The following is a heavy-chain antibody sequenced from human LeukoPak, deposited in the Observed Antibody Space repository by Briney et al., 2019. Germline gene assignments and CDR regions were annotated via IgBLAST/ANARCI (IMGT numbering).Heavy chain of an antibody. D-gene: IGHD2-8*02. CDR1: GASISSYY. CDR3: ARQSDEVLHWVDY. J-gene: IGHJ4*02. V-gene: IGHV4-59*08. Sequence: SETLSLTCTVSGASISSYYWSWIRQPPGKGLEWIGCTSYSGSTKYNPSLKSRVTISVDTSKNQFSLELSSVTAADTAVYYCARQSDEVLHWVDYWGQGTLVTVSS. CDR2: TSYSGST.